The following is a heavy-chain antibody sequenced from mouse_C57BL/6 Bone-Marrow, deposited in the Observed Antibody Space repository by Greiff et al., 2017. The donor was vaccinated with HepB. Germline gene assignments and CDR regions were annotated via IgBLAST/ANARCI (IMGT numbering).Heavy chain of an antibody. V-gene: IGHV5-4*01. Sequence: DVHLVESGGGLVKPGGSLKLSCAASGFTFSSYAMSWVRQTPEKRLEWVATISDGGSYTYYPDNVKGRFTISRDNAKNNLYLQMSHLKSEDTAMYYCARVIYDGYHIFFLYYYAMDYWGQGTSVTVSS. D-gene: IGHD2-3*01. CDR2: ISDGGSYT. CDR1: GFTFSSYA. CDR3: ARVIYDGYHIFFLYYYAMDY. J-gene: IGHJ4*01.